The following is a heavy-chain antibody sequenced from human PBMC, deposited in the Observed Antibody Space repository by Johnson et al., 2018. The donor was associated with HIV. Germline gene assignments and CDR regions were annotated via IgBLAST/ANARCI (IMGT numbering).Heavy chain of an antibody. Sequence: QVQLVESGGGVVQPGRSLRLSCAASGFTFSSYAMHWVRQAPGKGLEWVAVISYDGSNKYYADSVKGRFTISRDNSKNTLYLQMGSLKTEDTAVYYCTTDLSWYWSYVDSDAFDIWGQGTMVTVSS. V-gene: IGHV3-30*14. J-gene: IGHJ3*02. D-gene: IGHD1-26*01. CDR2: ISYDGSNK. CDR3: TTDLSWYWSYVDSDAFDI. CDR1: GFTFSSYA.